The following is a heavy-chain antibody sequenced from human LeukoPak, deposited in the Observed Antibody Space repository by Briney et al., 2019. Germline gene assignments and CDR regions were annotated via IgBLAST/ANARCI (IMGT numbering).Heavy chain of an antibody. CDR3: ARGYYYDSSGPPPSGYFDY. J-gene: IGHJ4*02. V-gene: IGHV3-21*01. Sequence: GSLRLSCAASGFTFSSYSMNWVRQAPGKGLEWVSSISSSSSYIYYADSVKGRFTISRDNAKNSLYLQMNSLRAEDTAVYYCARGYYYDSSGPPPSGYFDYWGQGTLVTVSS. D-gene: IGHD3-22*01. CDR2: ISSSSSYI. CDR1: GFTFSSYS.